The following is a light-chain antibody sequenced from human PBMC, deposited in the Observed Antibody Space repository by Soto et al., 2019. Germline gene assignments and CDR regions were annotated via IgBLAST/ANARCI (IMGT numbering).Light chain of an antibody. CDR1: QSVNSNY. CDR2: GAS. Sequence: DIELMQSPGTLSLSPGERATLSCRASQSVNSNYLAWYQQKPGQAPRLLIFGASTRATGISDRFRGSGSGTDFTLTINRLEPEDFAVYYCQQYGRTFGQGTKVDIK. V-gene: IGKV3-20*01. CDR3: QQYGRT. J-gene: IGKJ2*01.